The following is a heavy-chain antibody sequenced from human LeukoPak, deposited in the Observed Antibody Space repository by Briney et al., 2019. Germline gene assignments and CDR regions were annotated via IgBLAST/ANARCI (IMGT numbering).Heavy chain of an antibody. CDR2: VSYSGGT. V-gene: IGHV4-61*08. J-gene: IGHJ4*02. CDR1: GGSISSGDYY. Sequence: SETLSLTCTVSGGSISSGDYYWSWIRQPPGKGLEWIGYVSYSGGTYYNPSLQRRLIISLDISKNQFSLKLRSVTAADTAVYYCARVYYDFWSGYLYYFDYWGQGILVTVSS. D-gene: IGHD3-3*01. CDR3: ARVYYDFWSGYLYYFDY.